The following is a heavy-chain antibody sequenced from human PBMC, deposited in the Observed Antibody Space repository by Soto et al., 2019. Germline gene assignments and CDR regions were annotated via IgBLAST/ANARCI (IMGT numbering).Heavy chain of an antibody. V-gene: IGHV1-46*01. CDR1: GYTFTSYY. D-gene: IGHD3-16*01. CDR3: ARETNWGSFLGSWFDP. CDR2: INPSGGST. J-gene: IGHJ5*02. Sequence: ASLKVSCKASGYTFTSYYMHWVRQAPGQGLEWMGIINPSGGSTSYAQKFQGRVTMTRDTSTSTVYMELSSLRSEDTAVYYCARETNWGSFLGSWFDPWGQGTLVTVSS.